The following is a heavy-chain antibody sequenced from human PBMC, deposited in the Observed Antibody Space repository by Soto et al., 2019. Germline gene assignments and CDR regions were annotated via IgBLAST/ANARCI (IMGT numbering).Heavy chain of an antibody. CDR1: GFTFSSYG. CDR2: IWYDGSNK. CDR3: ARGAQNGTILRYFDWYLDY. D-gene: IGHD3-9*01. Sequence: GGSLRLSCAASGFTFSSYGMHWVRQAPGKGLEWVAVIWYDGSNKYYADSVKGRFTISRDNSKNTLYLQTNSLRAEDTAVYYCARGAQNGTILRYFDWYLDYWGQGTLVTVSS. J-gene: IGHJ4*02. V-gene: IGHV3-33*01.